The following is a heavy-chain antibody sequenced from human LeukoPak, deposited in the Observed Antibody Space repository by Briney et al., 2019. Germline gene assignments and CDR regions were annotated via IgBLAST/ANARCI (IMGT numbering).Heavy chain of an antibody. Sequence: SETLSLTCAVSGGSISSGGYSWSWIRQPPGKGLEWIGYIYHSGSTYYNPSLKGRVTISVDRSKNQFSLKLSSVTAADTAVYYCVRALTAFDYWGQGTLVTVSS. CDR3: VRALTAFDY. J-gene: IGHJ4*02. V-gene: IGHV4-30-2*01. D-gene: IGHD1-14*01. CDR2: IYHSGST. CDR1: GGSISSGGYS.